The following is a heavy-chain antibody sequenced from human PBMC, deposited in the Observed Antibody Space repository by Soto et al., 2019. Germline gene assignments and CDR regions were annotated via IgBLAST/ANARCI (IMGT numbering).Heavy chain of an antibody. V-gene: IGHV1-69*02. CDR1: GDTFSSYT. J-gene: IGHJ4*02. CDR3: ARNALDYGDYVRDY. D-gene: IGHD4-17*01. CDR2: IIPILGIA. Sequence: SVKVSCKASGDTFSSYTISWVRQAPGQGLEWMGRIIPILGIANYAQKFQGRVTITADKSTSTAYMELSSLRSEDTAVYYCARNALDYGDYVRDYWGQGTLVTVSS.